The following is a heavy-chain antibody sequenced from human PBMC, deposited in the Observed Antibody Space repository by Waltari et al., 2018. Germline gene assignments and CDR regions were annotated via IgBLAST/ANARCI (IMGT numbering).Heavy chain of an antibody. CDR3: ARDRDMVYARGWFDP. CDR2: IYYSWST. J-gene: IGHJ5*02. V-gene: IGHV4-39*02. Sequence: QLQLQESGPGLVKPSETLSLTCTVSGGSISSSSYYWGWIRQPPGKGVEWIGSIYYSWSTYYNPSLKSRVTIAVDTSKNQFSLKLSSVTAADTAVYYCARDRDMVYARGWFDPWGQGTLVTVSS. CDR1: GGSISSSSYY. D-gene: IGHD2-8*01.